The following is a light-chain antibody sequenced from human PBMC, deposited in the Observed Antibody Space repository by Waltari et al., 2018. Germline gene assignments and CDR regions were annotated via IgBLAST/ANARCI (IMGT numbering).Light chain of an antibody. CDR3: AAWDDSLSGVL. CDR1: SSNIGRNY. V-gene: IGLV1-47*01. Sequence: QSVLTQPPSASGTPGQRVTISCSGSSSNIGRNYVYRYPQLPGTAPKLLIYRNNQRPSGVPDRFSGSKSGTSASLAISGLRSEDEADYYCAAWDDSLSGVLFGGGTKLTVL. CDR2: RNN. J-gene: IGLJ2*01.